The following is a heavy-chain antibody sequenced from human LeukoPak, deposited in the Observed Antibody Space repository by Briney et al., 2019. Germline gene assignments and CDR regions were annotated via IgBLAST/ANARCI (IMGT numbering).Heavy chain of an antibody. CDR2: IYSGGST. CDR1: GFTVSSNY. CDR3: ARDTGQYYYGSGTQLGY. Sequence: GGSLRLSCAASGFTVSSNYMSWVRQAPGKGLEWVSGIYSGGSTYYADSVKGRFTISRDNSKNTQYLQMNSLRAEDTAVYYCARDTGQYYYGSGTQLGYWGQGTLVTVSS. D-gene: IGHD3-10*01. J-gene: IGHJ4*02. V-gene: IGHV3-66*02.